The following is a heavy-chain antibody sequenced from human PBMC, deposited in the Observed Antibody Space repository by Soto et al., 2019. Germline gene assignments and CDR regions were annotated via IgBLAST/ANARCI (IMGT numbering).Heavy chain of an antibody. CDR3: ASLPILRGPLEY. Sequence: QVQLVGSGGGVVQPGRSLRLSCAASGFPFSSYAMRWVRQAPGRGLEWVAFISYDGNKKYYADSVKGRFTISRDNSKNTLYLQMNSLRAEDTAVYYRASLPILRGPLEYWGQGTLVTVSS. CDR2: ISYDGNKK. D-gene: IGHD2-21*01. CDR1: GFPFSSYA. V-gene: IGHV3-30-3*01. J-gene: IGHJ4*02.